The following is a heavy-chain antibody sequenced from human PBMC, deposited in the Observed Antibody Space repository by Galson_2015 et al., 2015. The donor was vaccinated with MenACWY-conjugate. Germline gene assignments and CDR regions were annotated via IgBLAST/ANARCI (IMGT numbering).Heavy chain of an antibody. Sequence: QSRANVTKPGDSPSISCPGPGPSFTPYWIAWVRQMPGRGLERLRLISPGDSNTRYSPSFQGQVTISADKSISPAYLQWSSLKASDTAMYYCARHPPGGRGLDVWGQGTTVTVSS. CDR1: GPSFTPYW. V-gene: IGHV5-51*01. D-gene: IGHD1-26*01. CDR3: ARHPPGGRGLDV. CDR2: ISPGDSNT. J-gene: IGHJ6*02.